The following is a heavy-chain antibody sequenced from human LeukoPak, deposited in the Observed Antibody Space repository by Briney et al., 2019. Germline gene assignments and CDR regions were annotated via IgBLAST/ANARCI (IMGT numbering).Heavy chain of an antibody. CDR1: GGTFSSNA. CDR2: IIPIFGTA. Sequence: SVKVSCKASGGTFSSNAISWVRQAPGQGLEWMGGIIPIFGTANYAQKFQGRVTITTDESTSTAYMELSSLRSEDTAVYYCARERPYYYDSSGYYGNYFDYWGQGTLVTVSS. J-gene: IGHJ4*02. D-gene: IGHD3-22*01. V-gene: IGHV1-69*05. CDR3: ARERPYYYDSSGYYGNYFDY.